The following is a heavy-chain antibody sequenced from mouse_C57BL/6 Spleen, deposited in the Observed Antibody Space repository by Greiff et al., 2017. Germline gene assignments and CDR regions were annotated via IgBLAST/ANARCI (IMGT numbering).Heavy chain of an antibody. Sequence: EVHLVESGGGLVQPGGSLKLSCAASGFTFSDYYMYWVRQTPEKRLEWVAYISNGGGSTYYPDTVKGRFTISRDNAKNTLYLQMSRLKSEDTAMYYCARIWDYAMDYWGQGTSVTVSS. V-gene: IGHV5-12*01. CDR1: GFTFSDYY. CDR2: ISNGGGST. D-gene: IGHD4-1*01. CDR3: ARIWDYAMDY. J-gene: IGHJ4*01.